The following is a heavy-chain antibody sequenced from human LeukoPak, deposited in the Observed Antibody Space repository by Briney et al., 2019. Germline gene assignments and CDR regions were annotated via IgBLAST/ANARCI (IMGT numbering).Heavy chain of an antibody. CDR2: IIPILGIA. J-gene: IGHJ4*02. Sequence: ASVKVSCKASGYTFTSYDINWVRQAPGQGLEWMGRIIPILGIANYAQKFQGRVTITADKSTSTAYMELSSLRSEDTAVYYCARVERTGTTSRGNYWGQGTLVTVSS. CDR1: GYTFTSYD. CDR3: ARVERTGTTSRGNY. V-gene: IGHV1-69*04. D-gene: IGHD1-7*01.